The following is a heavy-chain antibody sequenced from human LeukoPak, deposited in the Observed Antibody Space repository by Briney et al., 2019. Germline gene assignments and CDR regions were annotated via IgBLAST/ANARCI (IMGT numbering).Heavy chain of an antibody. J-gene: IGHJ4*02. CDR3: ARELEMATIYSYFDY. CDR1: GYSVPSNSAA. D-gene: IGHD5-24*01. Sequence: SQTLSLTCVISGYSVPSNSAAWNWIRQSPSRGLEWLRRKYYRSKWYNDYGVSVKSQITINPDTSKNQFSLQLNSVTPEDTAVYYCARELEMATIYSYFDYWGQGTLVTVSS. V-gene: IGHV6-1*01. CDR2: KYYRSKWYN.